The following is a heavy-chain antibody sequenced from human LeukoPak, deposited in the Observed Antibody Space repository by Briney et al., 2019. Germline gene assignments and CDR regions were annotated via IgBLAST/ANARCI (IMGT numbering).Heavy chain of an antibody. Sequence: SETLSLTCTVSGGSTSSYYWSWIRQPPGKGLEWIGYMSNSGSTNYNPSLKSRVTVSVDTSKNQFSLKLSSVTAADTAVYYCARSITGTRSKFDYWGQGTLVTVSS. V-gene: IGHV4-4*08. CDR3: ARSITGTRSKFDY. CDR2: MSNSGST. J-gene: IGHJ4*02. CDR1: GGSTSSYY. D-gene: IGHD1/OR15-1a*01.